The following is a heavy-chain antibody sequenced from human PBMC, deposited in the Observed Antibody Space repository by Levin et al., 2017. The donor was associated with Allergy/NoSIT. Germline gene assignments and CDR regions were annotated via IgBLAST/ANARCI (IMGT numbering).Heavy chain of an antibody. J-gene: IGHJ4*02. Sequence: LRLSCTVSGGSISSGSYYWSWIRQPAGTGLEWIGRIYTSGSTNYNPSLKSRVTISVDTSKNQFSLKLSSVTAADTAVYYCARSALTGFIGYWGQGTLVTVSS. V-gene: IGHV4-61*02. D-gene: IGHD3-9*01. CDR2: IYTSGST. CDR3: ARSALTGFIGY. CDR1: GGSISSGSYY.